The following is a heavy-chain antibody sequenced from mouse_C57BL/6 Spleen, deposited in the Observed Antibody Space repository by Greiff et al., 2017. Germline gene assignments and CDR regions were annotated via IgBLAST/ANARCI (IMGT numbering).Heavy chain of an antibody. J-gene: IGHJ2*01. Sequence: VQLQQSGAELVKPGASVKLSCTASGFTITDYYMHWVKQRTEQGLEWIGRIDPEDGETKYAPKFQGKATITADTSSNTAYLQLSSLTSEDTAVYYCARGYCGSSSPFDYWGQGTTLTVSS. CDR3: ARGYCGSSSPFDY. D-gene: IGHD1-1*01. CDR1: GFTITDYY. CDR2: IDPEDGET. V-gene: IGHV14-2*01.